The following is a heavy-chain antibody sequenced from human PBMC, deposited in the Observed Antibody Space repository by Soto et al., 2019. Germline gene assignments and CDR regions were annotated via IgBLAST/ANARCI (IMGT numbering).Heavy chain of an antibody. V-gene: IGHV3-15*01. CDR3: VTGRYFDY. CDR2: IKSKADGGTI. CDR1: GFTFSNAW. Sequence: EVQLVESGGGLVKPGGSLRLSCAGSGFTFSNAWMNWVRQAPGKGLEWVGRIKSKADGGTIEYAAPVKDRFSISRDDSKNTVYLQMNSLKTEDSDVYYRVTGRYFDYWGQGTLVTVSS. J-gene: IGHJ4*02.